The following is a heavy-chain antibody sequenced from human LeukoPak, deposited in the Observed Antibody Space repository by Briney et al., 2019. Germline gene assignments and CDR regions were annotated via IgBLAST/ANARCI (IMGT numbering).Heavy chain of an antibody. V-gene: IGHV3-48*04. CDR3: VRDPSYGSSWYYYMDV. D-gene: IGHD6-13*01. CDR1: AFTFVRYA. J-gene: IGHJ6*03. CDR2: ISSSSFKI. Sequence: GGSLRLSCAASAFTFVRYAMNWVRQAPGKGLEWVSYISSSSFKIGYADSVKGRFTISRDNSKHSLYLQMDSLRVEDTAVYYCVRDPSYGSSWYYYMDVWGKGTTVTVSS.